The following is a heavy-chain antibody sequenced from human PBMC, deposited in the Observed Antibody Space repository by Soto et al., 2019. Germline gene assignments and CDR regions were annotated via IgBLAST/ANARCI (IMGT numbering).Heavy chain of an antibody. CDR3: STRAYDTNGYYRFDP. D-gene: IGHD3-22*01. CDR2: INHSGRV. Sequence: ETLSLTCAGYVVSFSGHSWTWIRQSPGKGLEWIGDINHSGRVNYSPSLKSRVTISLDTSKNQFSLTLSAVTAADTAMYYCSTRAYDTNGYYRFDPWGQGTLVTVSS. CDR1: VVSFSGHS. V-gene: IGHV4-34*01. J-gene: IGHJ5*01.